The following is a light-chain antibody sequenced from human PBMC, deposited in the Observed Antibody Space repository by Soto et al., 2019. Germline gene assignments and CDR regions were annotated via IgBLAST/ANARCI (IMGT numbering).Light chain of an antibody. CDR3: PQYYSTPWT. J-gene: IGKJ1*01. CDR1: QSVLYSSNNKNF. V-gene: IGKV4-1*01. Sequence: DIVMTQSPDSLAVSLGERATINCKSSQSVLYSSNNKNFLAWYQQKPGQPPKLLIYWASTRESGVPDRFSGSGSGTDFTLTISSMHAEDVAAYYCPQYYSTPWTFGQGTKVEI. CDR2: WAS.